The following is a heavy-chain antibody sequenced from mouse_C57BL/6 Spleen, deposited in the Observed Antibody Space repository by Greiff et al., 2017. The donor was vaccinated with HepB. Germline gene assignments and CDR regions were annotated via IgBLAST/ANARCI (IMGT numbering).Heavy chain of an antibody. CDR1: GFPFSDYG. Sequence: EVHLVESGGGLVQPGGSLKLSCAASGFPFSDYGIHWVRQAPEKELEWVAYISSGSSTIYYADTVKGRFTISRDNAKNTLFLQMTSLRSEDTAMYCCARRYYGYAMDYWGQGTAVTVSS. D-gene: IGHD1-1*01. CDR3: ARRYYGYAMDY. CDR2: ISSGSSTI. J-gene: IGHJ4*01. V-gene: IGHV5-17*01.